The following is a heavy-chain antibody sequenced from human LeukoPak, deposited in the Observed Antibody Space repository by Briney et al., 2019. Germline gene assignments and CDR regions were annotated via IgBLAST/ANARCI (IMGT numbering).Heavy chain of an antibody. V-gene: IGHV4-39*02. CDR1: GGSISSYY. D-gene: IGHD3-22*01. CDR3: ARELSSGYYSNTFDY. Sequence: PSETLSLTCTVSGGSISSYYWGWIRQPPGKGLEWIGSIYYSGSTYYNPSLKSRITISVDTSKNQFSLKLSSVTAADTAVYYCARELSSGYYSNTFDYWGQGTLVTVSS. J-gene: IGHJ4*02. CDR2: IYYSGST.